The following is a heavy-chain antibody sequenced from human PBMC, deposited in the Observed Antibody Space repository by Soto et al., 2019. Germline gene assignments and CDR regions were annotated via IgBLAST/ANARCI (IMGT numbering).Heavy chain of an antibody. CDR2: ISDSGDSA. Sequence: PGGSLRLSCAASGITFSIYGMSWVRQVPGKGLEWASTISDSGDSAYYADSVKGRFTISRDNSKNTLYLQMNSLRAEDTAVYYCARPYGGKIGDAPDLWGQGTMVTVSS. J-gene: IGHJ3*01. V-gene: IGHV3-23*01. CDR1: GITFSIYG. CDR3: ARPYGGKIGDAPDL. D-gene: IGHD2-15*01.